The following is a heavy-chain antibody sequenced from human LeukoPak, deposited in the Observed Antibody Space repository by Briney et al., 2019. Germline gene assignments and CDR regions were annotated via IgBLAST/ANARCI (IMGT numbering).Heavy chain of an antibody. CDR2: SSGSGGST. V-gene: IGHV3-23*01. CDR3: ARGKSPRGYYYYYMDV. J-gene: IGHJ6*03. D-gene: IGHD3-10*01. Sequence: GGSLRLSCAASGFTFSSYAMSWVRQAPGKGLEWVSASSGSGGSTYYADSVKGRFTISRDNSKNTLYLQMNSLRAEDTAVYYCARGKSPRGYYYYYMDVWGKGTTVTVSS. CDR1: GFTFSSYA.